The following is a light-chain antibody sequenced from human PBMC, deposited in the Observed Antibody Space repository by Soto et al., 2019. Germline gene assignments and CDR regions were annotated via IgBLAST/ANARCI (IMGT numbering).Light chain of an antibody. CDR3: ETWDDSLKGVV. CDR2: TTD. CDR1: SSNIGRYT. V-gene: IGLV1-44*01. Sequence: QSVLTQPPSASATPGQRVTISCSGDSSNIGRYTVNWYQQFPRTAPKLLIYTTDQRSSGVPDRFSGSQSGTSASLAISGLQSEDEADYYCETWDDSLKGVVFGGGTKLTVL. J-gene: IGLJ2*01.